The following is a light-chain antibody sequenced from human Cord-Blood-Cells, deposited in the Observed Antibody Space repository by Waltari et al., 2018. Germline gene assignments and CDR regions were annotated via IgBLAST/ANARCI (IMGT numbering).Light chain of an antibody. J-gene: IGKJ2*01. CDR1: QSVLYSSNNKNY. CDR3: QQYYSTPYT. CDR2: CAS. V-gene: IGKV4-1*01. Sequence: DIVMTQSPGTLAVSPGERATINYKSSQSVLYSSNNKNYLAWYQQKPGQPPKLLIYCASTRVSGVPDRFSGSGSGTDFTLTISSLQSEDVAVYYCQQYYSTPYTFGQGTKLEIK.